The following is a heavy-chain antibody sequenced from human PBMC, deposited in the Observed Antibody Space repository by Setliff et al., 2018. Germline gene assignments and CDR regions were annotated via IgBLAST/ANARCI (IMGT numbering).Heavy chain of an antibody. V-gene: IGHV4-4*07. CDR3: ARKGISALSGAFDM. D-gene: IGHD1-26*01. CDR1: GGSVSNYY. CDR2: IYTSGST. Sequence: SETLSLTCTISGGSVSNYYWSWIRQPAGKGLEWIGRIYTSGSTNYNPSLKSRVTMSVDTSKNQFSLKLSSVTAADTAVYYCARKGISALSGAFDMWGQGTMVTVSS. J-gene: IGHJ3*02.